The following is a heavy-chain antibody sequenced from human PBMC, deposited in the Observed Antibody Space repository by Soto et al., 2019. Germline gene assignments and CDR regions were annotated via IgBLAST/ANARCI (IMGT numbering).Heavy chain of an antibody. V-gene: IGHV1-69*13. CDR2: IIPFFGTA. J-gene: IGHJ4*02. D-gene: IGHD3-16*01. Sequence: ASVKVSCKTSEYTFTDNYIYWIRQAPGQGLEWMGGIIPFFGTAEYSQKFEDRITITADESTNTVYMDLRSLTSEDTAIYYCARTAPMDAGDKYYYDFWGQGALVTVSS. CDR1: EYTFTDNY. CDR3: ARTAPMDAGDKYYYDF.